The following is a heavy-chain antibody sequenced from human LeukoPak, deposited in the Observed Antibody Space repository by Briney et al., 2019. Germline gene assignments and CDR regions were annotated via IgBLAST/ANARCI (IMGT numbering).Heavy chain of an antibody. D-gene: IGHD3-10*01. V-gene: IGHV4-39*01. CDR2: IYYSGYT. CDR3: ARSPNFGSGGYLFDG. Sequence: GSLSLTCTVSGGAISSSSYYWVWIRQPPGKELEWIASIYYSGYTYYNPSLKNRANIYVDTSTNPFSLKFTSVTAARTVVYYCARSPNFGSGGYLFDGWGEGTLVTVS. J-gene: IGHJ4*02. CDR1: GGAISSSSYY.